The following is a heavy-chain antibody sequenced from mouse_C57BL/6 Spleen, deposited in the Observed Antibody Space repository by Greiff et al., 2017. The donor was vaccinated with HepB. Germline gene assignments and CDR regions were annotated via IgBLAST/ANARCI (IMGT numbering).Heavy chain of an antibody. J-gene: IGHJ4*01. CDR1: GYTFTSYW. Sequence: VKLQQPGAELVKPGASVKLSCKASGYTFTSYWMHWVKQRPGQGLEWIGMIHPNSGSTNYNEKFKSKATLTVDKSSSTAYMQLSSLTSEDSAVYYCARTTVVATDYAMDYWGQGTSVTVSS. D-gene: IGHD1-1*01. CDR3: ARTTVVATDYAMDY. V-gene: IGHV1-64*01. CDR2: IHPNSGST.